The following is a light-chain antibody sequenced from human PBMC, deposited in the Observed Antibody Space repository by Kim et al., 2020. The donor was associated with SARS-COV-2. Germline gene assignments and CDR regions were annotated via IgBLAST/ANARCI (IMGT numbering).Light chain of an antibody. CDR2: GNS. Sequence: QRGTISCTGSRSNIGAGYDVHWYQQLPGTAPKLLIYGNSNRPSGVPDRFSGSKSGTSASLAITGLQAEDEADYYCQSYDSSLSGYVFGGGTQLTVL. V-gene: IGLV1-40*01. CDR1: RSNIGAGYD. J-gene: IGLJ2*01. CDR3: QSYDSSLSGYV.